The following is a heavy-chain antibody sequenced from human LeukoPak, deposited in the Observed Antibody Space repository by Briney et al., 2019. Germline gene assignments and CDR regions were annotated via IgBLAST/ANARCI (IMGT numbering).Heavy chain of an antibody. D-gene: IGHD6-13*01. CDR1: GGSFSGYY. Sequence: SETLSLTCAVYGGSFSGYYWSWIRQPPGKGLEWIGEIYHSGSTNYNPSLKSRVTISVDKSKNQFSLKLSSVTAADTAVYYCASRGSGIAAAGTFDYWGQGTLVTVSS. CDR2: IYHSGST. J-gene: IGHJ4*02. CDR3: ASRGSGIAAAGTFDY. V-gene: IGHV4-34*01.